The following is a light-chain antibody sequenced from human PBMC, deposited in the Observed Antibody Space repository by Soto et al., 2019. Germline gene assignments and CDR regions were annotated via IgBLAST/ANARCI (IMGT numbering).Light chain of an antibody. Sequence: QAVVTQEPSLTGSPGGTVTLTCGSSTGAVTNGHYPYWFQQKPGQAPRTLVYDTTNRHSWTPARFSGSLLGGKAALTLSGAQPEDEAEHYCLLSYNGPYVFGTGTKVTVL. CDR3: LLSYNGPYV. CDR1: TGAVTNGHY. V-gene: IGLV7-46*01. CDR2: DTT. J-gene: IGLJ1*01.